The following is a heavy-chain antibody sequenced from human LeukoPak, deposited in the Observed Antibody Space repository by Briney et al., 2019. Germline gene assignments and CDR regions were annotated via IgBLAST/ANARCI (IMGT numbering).Heavy chain of an antibody. CDR3: ARDNPESRNYVFFY. V-gene: IGHV3-30*04. J-gene: IGHJ4*02. CDR1: GFTFSSYA. D-gene: IGHD1-7*01. CDR2: ISYDGSNK. Sequence: GRSLRLSCAASGFTFSSYAMHWVRQAPGKGLEWVAVISYDGSNKYYADSVKGRFTIPRDNFKNTLYLQMNSLRAEDTAVYYCARDNPESRNYVFFYWGQGTLVTVSS.